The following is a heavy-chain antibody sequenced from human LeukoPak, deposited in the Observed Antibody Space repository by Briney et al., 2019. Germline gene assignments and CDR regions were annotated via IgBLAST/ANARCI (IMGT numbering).Heavy chain of an antibody. J-gene: IGHJ3*02. CDR2: IKQDGSEK. D-gene: IGHD1-1*01. V-gene: IGHV3-7*01. CDR3: ARDGYLAAFDI. Sequence: PGGSLRLSCAASGITFSSHWMTWVRQAAGKGLEWVANIKQDGSEKYYVDSVKGRFTISRDNAKNSLYLQMNSLRAEDTAVYYCARDGYLAAFDIWGQGTMVTVSS. CDR1: GITFSSHW.